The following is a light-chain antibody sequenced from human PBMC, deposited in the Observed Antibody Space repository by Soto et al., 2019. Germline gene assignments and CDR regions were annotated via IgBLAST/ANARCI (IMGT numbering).Light chain of an antibody. V-gene: IGKV3-15*01. CDR1: QSIDTD. CDR3: QHYIKWPWT. CDR2: GAA. Sequence: EIVVTQSPATLSASPGERATLSCRASQSIDTDLAWYQQKPGQAPRLHIFGAATRPTGVPARFSGSGSGTEFTLTISSLQSEDSAVYYCQHYIKWPWTFGQGTKVEI. J-gene: IGKJ1*01.